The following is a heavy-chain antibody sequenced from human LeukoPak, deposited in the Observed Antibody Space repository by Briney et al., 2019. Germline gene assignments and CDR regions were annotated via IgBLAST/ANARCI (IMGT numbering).Heavy chain of an antibody. J-gene: IGHJ4*02. CDR2: INHSGST. CDR1: GVSFSGYY. V-gene: IGHV4-34*01. D-gene: IGHD6-13*01. Sequence: PSETLSLTCAVYGVSFSGYYWSWLRQPPGKGLEWIGEINHSGSTNYNPSLKSRVNISVDTSKNQFSLKLSSVTAADPAVYYCARQYSWYYFDYWGQGTLVTVSS. CDR3: ARQYSWYYFDY.